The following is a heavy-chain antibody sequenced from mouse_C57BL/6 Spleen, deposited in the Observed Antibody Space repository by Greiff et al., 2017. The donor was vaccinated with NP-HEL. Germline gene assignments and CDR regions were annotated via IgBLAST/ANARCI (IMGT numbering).Heavy chain of an antibody. J-gene: IGHJ4*01. CDR1: GYTFTSYW. CDR3: ARSAYYYGTMDY. Sequence: VQLQQPGAELVKPGASVKLSCKASGYTFTSYWMHWVKQRPGQGLEWIGMIHPNSGSTNYNEKFKSKATLTVDKSSSTAYMPLSSLTSEDSAVYYCARSAYYYGTMDYWGQGTSVTVSS. D-gene: IGHD1-1*01. V-gene: IGHV1-64*01. CDR2: IHPNSGST.